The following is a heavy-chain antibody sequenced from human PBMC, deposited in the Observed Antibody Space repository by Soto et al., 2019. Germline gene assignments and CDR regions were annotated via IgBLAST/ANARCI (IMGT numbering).Heavy chain of an antibody. CDR2: ISTKGGST. J-gene: IGHJ2*01. V-gene: IGHV3-64D*08. Sequence: GGSLRLSCSASGFSFSTYAMHWVRQAPGKGLEYISAISTKGGSTYYTTSVKGRFTISRDNSENTLYLQMSSLRADDTALYYCVKDLEESSWSKRGYFDLWGRGTLVTVSS. CDR3: VKDLEESSWSKRGYFDL. D-gene: IGHD2-8*02. CDR1: GFSFSTYA.